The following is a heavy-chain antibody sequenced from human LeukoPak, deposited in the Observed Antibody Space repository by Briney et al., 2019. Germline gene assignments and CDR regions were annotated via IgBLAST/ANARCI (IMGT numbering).Heavy chain of an antibody. CDR3: ARERFADYYFDY. CDR2: IYYSGST. V-gene: IGHV4-59*01. CDR1: GGSISSYY. D-gene: IGHD3-16*01. Sequence: SETLSLTCTVSGGSISSYYWSWIRQPPGKELEWIGYIYYSGSTNYNPSLKSRVTISVDTSKNQFSLKLSSVTAADTAVYYCARERFADYYFDYWGQGTLVTVSS. J-gene: IGHJ4*02.